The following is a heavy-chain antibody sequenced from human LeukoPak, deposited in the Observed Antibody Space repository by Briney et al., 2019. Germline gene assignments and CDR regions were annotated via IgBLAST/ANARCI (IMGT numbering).Heavy chain of an antibody. Sequence: PGGSLRLSCAASGFTFSDYYMSWIRQAPGKGLEWVSYISSSGSTIYYADSVKGRFTISRDNAKNSLYLQMNSLRAEDTAVYYCAREVFAPGTRDLVNWGQGTLVTVSS. CDR1: GFTFSDYY. CDR2: ISSSGSTI. J-gene: IGHJ4*02. CDR3: AREVFAPGTRDLVN. D-gene: IGHD2-21*01. V-gene: IGHV3-11*04.